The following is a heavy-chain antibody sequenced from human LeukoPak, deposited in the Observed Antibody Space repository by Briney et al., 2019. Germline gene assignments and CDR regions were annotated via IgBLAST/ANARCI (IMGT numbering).Heavy chain of an antibody. D-gene: IGHD3-10*01. J-gene: IGHJ6*02. Sequence: PSETLSLTCTVSGGSISSGDYYWSWIRQPPGKGLEWIGYVYYSGSTYYNPSLKSRVTISVDTSKNQFSLKLSSVTAADTAVYYCARVRGFGLYYYGMDVWGQGTTVTVSS. CDR3: ARVRGFGLYYYGMDV. V-gene: IGHV4-30-4*01. CDR2: VYYSGST. CDR1: GGSISSGDYY.